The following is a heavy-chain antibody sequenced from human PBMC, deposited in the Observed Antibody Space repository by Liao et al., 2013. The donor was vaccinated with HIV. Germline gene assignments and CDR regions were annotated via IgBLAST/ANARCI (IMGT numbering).Heavy chain of an antibody. CDR1: GGSFSGYY. CDR2: INHSGST. CDR3: ARGPAGPVFYYYYYHGR. Sequence: QVQLQQWGAGLLKPSETLSLTCAVYGGSFSGYYWSWIRQPPGKGLEWIGEINHSGSTNYNPSLKSRVTISVDTSKNQFSLKLSSVTAADTAVYYCARGPAGPVFYYYYYHGRLGSNGTTVTVSS. D-gene: IGHD1-14*01. J-gene: IGHJ6*01. V-gene: IGHV4-34*01.